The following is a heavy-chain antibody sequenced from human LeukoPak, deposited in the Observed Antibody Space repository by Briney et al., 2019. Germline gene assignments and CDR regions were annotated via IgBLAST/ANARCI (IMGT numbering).Heavy chain of an antibody. CDR2: VFYSGVT. Sequence: PSETLSLTCKVSGDSMTSHSWTWIRQSPGKSLDWIGYVFYSGVTDYNPSLKSRVTISIDTSKLQFSLRLTSVTVADTAVYYCTRDAHRNNWHFDIWGRGTLVTVSS. CDR3: TRDAHRNNWHFDI. CDR1: GDSMTSHS. V-gene: IGHV4-59*11. J-gene: IGHJ2*01.